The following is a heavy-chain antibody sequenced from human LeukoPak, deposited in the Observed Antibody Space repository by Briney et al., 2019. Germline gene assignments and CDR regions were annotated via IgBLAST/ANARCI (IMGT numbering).Heavy chain of an antibody. CDR3: AKDHGLRSYYYYYYMDV. D-gene: IGHD4/OR15-4a*01. CDR2: ISWSGGSI. V-gene: IGHV3-9*01. J-gene: IGHJ6*03. CDR1: GFTFGDYA. Sequence: PGGSLRLSCAASGFTFGDYAMHWVRQAPGKGLEWVSGISWSGGSIGYADSVKGRFTISRDNAKNSLYLQMSSLRTEDTALYFCAKDHGLRSYYYYYYMDVWGIGTTVTISS.